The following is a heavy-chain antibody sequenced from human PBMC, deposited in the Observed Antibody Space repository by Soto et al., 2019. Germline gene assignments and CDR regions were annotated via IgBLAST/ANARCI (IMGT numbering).Heavy chain of an antibody. CDR1: GFTFNTYN. CDR2: ISSSSYTI. CDR3: AREISLSAGSYFDY. D-gene: IGHD3-10*01. V-gene: IGHV3-48*02. Sequence: GSVRLSCXASGFTFNTYNMNWVRQAPGKGLEWVSYISSSSYTIKYADSVEGRFTVSRDNGKKSLYLQMNSLRDEDTAVYFCAREISLSAGSYFDYWGQGTLVTVPQ. J-gene: IGHJ4*02.